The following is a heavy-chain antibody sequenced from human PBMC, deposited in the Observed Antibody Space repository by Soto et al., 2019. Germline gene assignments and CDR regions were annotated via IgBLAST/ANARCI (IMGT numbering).Heavy chain of an antibody. CDR2: IYDSESA. CDR3: ARASSSSSAADY. Sequence: PSETLSLTCSVSGESINSGGYYWSWIRHHPGKGLEWIGYIYDSESAYYNPSLKSRVTISMDTSKNHFAMKLSSVTAADTAVYYCARASSSSSAADYWGQGTLVT. V-gene: IGHV4-31*03. D-gene: IGHD6-6*01. J-gene: IGHJ4*02. CDR1: GESINSGGYY.